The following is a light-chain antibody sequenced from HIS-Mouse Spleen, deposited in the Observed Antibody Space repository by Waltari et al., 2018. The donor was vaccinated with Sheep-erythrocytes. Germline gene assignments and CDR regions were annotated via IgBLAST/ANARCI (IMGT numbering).Light chain of an antibody. CDR3: CSYAGSSTLV. Sequence: QSALTQPASVSGSPGQSIPISCTRTSSDVGSYNLVSWYQQHPGKAPKLMIYEGSKRPSGVSNRFSGSKSGNTASLTISGLQAEDEADYYCCSYAGSSTLVFGGGTK. CDR2: EGS. V-gene: IGLV2-23*01. CDR1: SSDVGSYNL. J-gene: IGLJ2*01.